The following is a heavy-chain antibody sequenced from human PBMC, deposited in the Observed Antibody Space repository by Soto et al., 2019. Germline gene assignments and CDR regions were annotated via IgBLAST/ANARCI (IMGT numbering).Heavy chain of an antibody. CDR3: ASSSSSTSCFLPYYYYGMDV. CDR2: ISAYNGNT. CDR1: GYTFTSYG. V-gene: IGHV1-18*04. J-gene: IGHJ6*02. D-gene: IGHD2-2*01. Sequence: ASVKVSCKASGYTFTSYGMSWVRPAPGKGLEWMGWISAYNGNTNYAQKLQGRVTMTTDTSTSTAYMELRSLRSDDTAVYYCASSSSSTSCFLPYYYYGMDVWGQGTRVTVSS.